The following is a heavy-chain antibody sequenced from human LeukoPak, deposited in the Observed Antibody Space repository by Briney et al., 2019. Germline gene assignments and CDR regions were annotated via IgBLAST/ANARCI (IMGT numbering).Heavy chain of an antibody. D-gene: IGHD2-2*01. CDR1: GGTFGSYA. V-gene: IGHV1-69*13. CDR3: ARNAVPDRPFSGMDV. J-gene: IGHJ6*04. CDR2: IIPIFGTA. Sequence: SVKVSCKASGGTFGSYAISWVRQAPGQGLEWMGGIIPIFGTANYAQKFQGRVTITADESTSTAYMELSSLRSEGTAVYYCARNAVPDRPFSGMDVWGKGTTVTVSS.